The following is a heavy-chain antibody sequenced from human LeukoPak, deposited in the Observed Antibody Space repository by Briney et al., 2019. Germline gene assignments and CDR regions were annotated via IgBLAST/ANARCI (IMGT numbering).Heavy chain of an antibody. Sequence: GASVKVSCKASGGTFSSYAISWVRQAPGQGLEWMGRIIPILGIANYAQKFQGRVTITADKSTSTAYMELSSLRSEDTAVYYCAGGYSYDYIGYWGQGTLVTVSS. CDR2: IIPILGIA. J-gene: IGHJ4*02. CDR1: GGTFSSYA. D-gene: IGHD5-18*01. CDR3: AGGYSYDYIGY. V-gene: IGHV1-69*04.